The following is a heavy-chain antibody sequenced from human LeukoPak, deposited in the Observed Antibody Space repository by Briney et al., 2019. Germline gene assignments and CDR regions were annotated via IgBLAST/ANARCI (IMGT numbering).Heavy chain of an antibody. CDR2: VYYSGTT. V-gene: IGHV4-39*07. CDR3: ARGTLYSGWSYYFDY. J-gene: IGHJ4*02. D-gene: IGHD6-19*01. Sequence: SETLSLTCSVSGGSISLSYYYWGWICQPPGKALEWIGGVYYSGTTSYNPSLKSRVTISVDMSKNHFSLRLSSVTAADTAMYYCARGTLYSGWSYYFDYWGQGSQVTVSS. CDR1: GGSISLSYYY.